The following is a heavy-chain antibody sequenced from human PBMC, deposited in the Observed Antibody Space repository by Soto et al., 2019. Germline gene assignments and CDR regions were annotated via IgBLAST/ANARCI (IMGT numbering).Heavy chain of an antibody. V-gene: IGHV4-39*01. D-gene: IGHD3-22*01. CDR2: IYYSGTT. CDR1: GGSISSSPYY. CDR3: ARHRQYYDTSGYQRRYFDY. Sequence: PSETLSLTCSVSGGSISSSPYYWCWIRHPPGKGLDWLGTIYYSGTTSYNPSLKSRVIISVDTSNNQLFLKLRSVTAADTAVYYCARHRQYYDTSGYQRRYFDYWGQGTQVTVS. J-gene: IGHJ4*02.